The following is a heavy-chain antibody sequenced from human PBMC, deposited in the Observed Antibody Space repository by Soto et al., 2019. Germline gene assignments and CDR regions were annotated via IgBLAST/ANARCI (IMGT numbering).Heavy chain of an antibody. CDR2: ISSSGSTI. CDR3: ARAPYYDFWSGLGADAFDI. D-gene: IGHD3-3*01. V-gene: IGHV3-11*01. Sequence: GGSLRLSCAASGFTFSDYYMSWIRQAPGKGLEWVSYISSSGSTIYYADTVKGRFTISRDNAKNSLYLQMNSLRAEDTAVYYCARAPYYDFWSGLGADAFDIWGQGTMVTVSS. CDR1: GFTFSDYY. J-gene: IGHJ3*02.